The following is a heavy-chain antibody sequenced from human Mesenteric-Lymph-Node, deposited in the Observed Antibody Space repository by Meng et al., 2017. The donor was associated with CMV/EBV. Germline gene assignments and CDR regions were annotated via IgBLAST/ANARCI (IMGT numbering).Heavy chain of an antibody. CDR2: ISGYKGDT. V-gene: IGHV1-18*01. D-gene: IGHD5-24*01. CDR1: SYTFPTYG. CDR3: VRLEKDALDI. Sequence: ASVKVSCKAPSYTFPTYGIIWVRQAPGQGLESMGWISGYKGDTYYPQNFRDRVSMTTDTSTSTVYMELRSLRSDDTAMYYCVRLEKDALDIWGQGTMVTVSS. J-gene: IGHJ3*02.